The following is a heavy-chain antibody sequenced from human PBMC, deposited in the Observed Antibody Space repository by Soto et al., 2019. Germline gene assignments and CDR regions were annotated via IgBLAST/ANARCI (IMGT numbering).Heavy chain of an antibody. D-gene: IGHD2-2*01. V-gene: IGHV6-1*01. CDR3: AGERRVLSDAFDI. J-gene: IGHJ3*02. CDR1: GHSVSSNPAA. CDR2: TYYRSQWDN. Sequence: SHTLSRTCAISGHSVSSNPAAWNCIRQSLSRGLEWLQRTYYRSQWDNGYVVAVKGRITINPDTSKYTFSLHLNSLTPEHTAANFCAGERRVLSDAFDIWHRGTMVT.